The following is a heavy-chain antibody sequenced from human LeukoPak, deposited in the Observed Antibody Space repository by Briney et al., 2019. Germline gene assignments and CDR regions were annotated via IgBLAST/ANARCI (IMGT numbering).Heavy chain of an antibody. CDR2: ITSTSSYM. V-gene: IGHV3-21*01. CDR1: GFSFSNYN. J-gene: IGHJ6*03. D-gene: IGHD1-26*01. CDR3: ARDPYSGGYGDDYYYYMDV. Sequence: GGSLRLSCAASGFSFSNYNMNWVRQAPGKGLEWVSSITSTSSYMYYADSVKGRFTISRDNAQNSLYLHMSSLRAEDTAVYYCARDPYSGGYGDDYYYYMDVWGKGTTVTISS.